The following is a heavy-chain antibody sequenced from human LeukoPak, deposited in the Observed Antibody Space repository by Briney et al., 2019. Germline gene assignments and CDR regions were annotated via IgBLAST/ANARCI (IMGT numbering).Heavy chain of an antibody. Sequence: PGRSLRLSCAASGFTFSSYGMHWVRQAPGKGLEWVSSISSAGSYIYYADSLKGRFTISRDNAKNSLYLQMNSLRPEDTAVYYCASLTIFGVVSDHNPHYFDSWGQGTLVTVSS. D-gene: IGHD3-3*01. V-gene: IGHV3-21*01. CDR2: ISSAGSYI. J-gene: IGHJ4*02. CDR1: GFTFSSYG. CDR3: ASLTIFGVVSDHNPHYFDS.